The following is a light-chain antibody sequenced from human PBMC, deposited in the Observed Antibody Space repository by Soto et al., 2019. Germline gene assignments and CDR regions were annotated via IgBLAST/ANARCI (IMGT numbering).Light chain of an antibody. V-gene: IGLV2-14*01. CDR2: EVS. J-gene: IGLJ1*01. CDR3: SSYTSISTRDV. CDR1: NSDVGGYNY. Sequence: QSVLTQPASVSGSPGQSITISCTGTNSDVGGYNYVSWYQQHPGKAPELMIYEVSHRPSGVSNRFSGSKSDNTASLTISGLQAEDEADYYCSSYTSISTRDVFGTGTKVTVL.